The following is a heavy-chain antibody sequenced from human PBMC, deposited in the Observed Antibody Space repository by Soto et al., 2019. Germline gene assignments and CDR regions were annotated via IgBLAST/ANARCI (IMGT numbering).Heavy chain of an antibody. CDR1: GYTFTSYY. CDR3: ARAPEVTIFGVVFDY. CDR2: INPSGGST. J-gene: IGHJ4*02. V-gene: IGHV1-46*03. Sequence: GASVKVSCKASGYTFTSYYMHWVRQAPGQGLEWMGIINPSGGSTSYAQTFQGRVTMTRDTSTSTVYMELSSLRSEDTAVYYCARAPEVTIFGVVFDYWGQGTLVTVSA. D-gene: IGHD3-3*01.